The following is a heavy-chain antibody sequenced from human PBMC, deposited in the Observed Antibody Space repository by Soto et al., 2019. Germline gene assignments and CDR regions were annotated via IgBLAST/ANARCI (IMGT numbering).Heavy chain of an antibody. D-gene: IGHD4-17*01. CDR2: IGGSGDST. CDR3: AHPRGYGVFDAYDI. Sequence: EAQLLVSGGGLVQPGGSLRLSCAASGFTFSTYAMNWVRQAPGKGLEWVSAIGGSGDSTYYADSVKGRFTISRDNSINMLYLQMNSLRTEDTAVYYCAHPRGYGVFDAYDIWGQGAMVTVSS. CDR1: GFTFSTYA. V-gene: IGHV3-23*01. J-gene: IGHJ3*02.